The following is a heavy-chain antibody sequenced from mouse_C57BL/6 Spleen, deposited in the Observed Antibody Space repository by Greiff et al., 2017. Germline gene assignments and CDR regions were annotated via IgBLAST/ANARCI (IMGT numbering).Heavy chain of an antibody. V-gene: IGHV1-80*01. D-gene: IGHD1-1*01. CDR2: IYPGDGDT. CDR1: GYAFSSYW. CDR3: AREGFYYYGSSSAWFAY. J-gene: IGHJ3*01. Sequence: QVQLKESGAELVKPGASVKISCKASGYAFSSYWMNWVKQRPGKGLEWIGQIYPGDGDTNYNGKFKGKATLTATKSSSTAYMQLISLTSEDSAVYFCAREGFYYYGSSSAWFAYWGQGTLVTVSA.